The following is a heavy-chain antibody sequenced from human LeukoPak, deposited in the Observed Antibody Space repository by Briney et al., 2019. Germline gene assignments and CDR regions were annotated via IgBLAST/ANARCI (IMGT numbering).Heavy chain of an antibody. CDR2: IYYTVSP. D-gene: IGHD5-18*01. CDR1: GGSISSSGYY. V-gene: IGHV4-39*01. Sequence: SETLSFTCSVSGGSISSSGYYWGWVRQPPGKGREWIGCIYYTVSPYSKPSLKSRVTISVDASKSQFSLKLSSVTAADTAVYYCARLYSYGYWFDPWGQGSLVTVAS. J-gene: IGHJ5*02. CDR3: ARLYSYGYWFDP.